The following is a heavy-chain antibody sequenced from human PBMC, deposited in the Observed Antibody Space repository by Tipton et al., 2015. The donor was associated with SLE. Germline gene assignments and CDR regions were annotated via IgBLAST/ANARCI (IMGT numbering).Heavy chain of an antibody. Sequence: AASGLTLSSNWMHWVRQAPGKGLVWVARISADGSSTVYADSVKGRFTISRDNAKNTLYLQMDSLRVDDTAVYYCARYVQGGLDYWGQGTLVPVSS. CDR3: ARYVQGGLDY. J-gene: IGHJ4*02. D-gene: IGHD1-14*01. CDR2: ISADGSST. CDR1: GLTLSSNW. V-gene: IGHV3-74*01.